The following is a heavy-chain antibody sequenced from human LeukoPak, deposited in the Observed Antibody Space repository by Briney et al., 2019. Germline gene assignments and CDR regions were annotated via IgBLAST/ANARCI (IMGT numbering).Heavy chain of an antibody. Sequence: GGSLRLSCAASGFTFSNYAMSWVRQAPGRGLEWVSTISGSGANTYYADSVKGRFTVSRDNSKNMLYLQMNSLRAEDTAVYYCAKDLWGTSGYYYGFWGQGTLVTVSS. CDR1: GFTFSNYA. CDR2: ISGSGANT. CDR3: AKDLWGTSGYYYGF. J-gene: IGHJ4*02. V-gene: IGHV3-23*01. D-gene: IGHD3-22*01.